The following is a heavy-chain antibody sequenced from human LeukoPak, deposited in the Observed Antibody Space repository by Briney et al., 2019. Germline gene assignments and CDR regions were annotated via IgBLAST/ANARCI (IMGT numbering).Heavy chain of an antibody. CDR3: ARENVDSSSWYSGYYYGMDV. D-gene: IGHD6-13*01. CDR2: ISAYNGNT. Sequence: GASVKVSCKASGYTFTSYGISWVRLAPGQGLEWMGWISAYNGNTNYAQKLQGRVTMTTDTSTSTAYMELRSLRSDDTAVYYCARENVDSSSWYSGYYYGMDVWGQGTTVTVSS. J-gene: IGHJ6*02. CDR1: GYTFTSYG. V-gene: IGHV1-18*01.